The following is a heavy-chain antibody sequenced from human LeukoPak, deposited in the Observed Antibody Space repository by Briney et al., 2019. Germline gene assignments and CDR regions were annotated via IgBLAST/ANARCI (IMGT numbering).Heavy chain of an antibody. CDR3: ARAGYCSSTSCYTFDV. V-gene: IGHV1-8*01. Sequence: ASVKVSCKASGYTFTSYDINWVRQATGQGLEWMGWVNPNSRNTGYAQKFQGRVAMTRNTSISTAYMELSSLRSEDTAVYYCARAGYCSSTSCYTFDVWGEGTTVTVSS. CDR1: GYTFTSYD. CDR2: VNPNSRNT. D-gene: IGHD2-2*02. J-gene: IGHJ6*04.